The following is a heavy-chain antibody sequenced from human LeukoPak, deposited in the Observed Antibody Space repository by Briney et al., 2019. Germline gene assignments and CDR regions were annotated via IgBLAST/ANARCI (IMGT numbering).Heavy chain of an antibody. CDR3: ARLLGESTIYDL. Sequence: GGSLRLSCAASGFSPNGHWMSWVRQAAGKGLEWVASIRQNGVEKHHVDSVKGRFIISRDNAESSVSLQMNSLRDEDTAMYYCARLLGESTIYDLWGQGTLVTVSS. V-gene: IGHV3-7*01. J-gene: IGHJ5*02. CDR2: IRQNGVEK. D-gene: IGHD3-16*01. CDR1: GFSPNGHW.